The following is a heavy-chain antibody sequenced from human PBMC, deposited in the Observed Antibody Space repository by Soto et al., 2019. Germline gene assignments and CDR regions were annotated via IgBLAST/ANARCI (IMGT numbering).Heavy chain of an antibody. V-gene: IGHV1-3*01. CDR1: GYTFTSYA. D-gene: IGHD5-12*01. CDR2: VYGGNGNA. J-gene: IGHJ4*02. Sequence: QVQLVQSGAEVKKPGASVKVSCKASGYTFTSYAIHWVRQVPGQRREWMGWVYGGNGNAKYLEKLQGRVTFTRDTSASTAYMELSSLRSEDTALYYCAAVDRGDYWGQGTLVTVSS. CDR3: AAVDRGDY.